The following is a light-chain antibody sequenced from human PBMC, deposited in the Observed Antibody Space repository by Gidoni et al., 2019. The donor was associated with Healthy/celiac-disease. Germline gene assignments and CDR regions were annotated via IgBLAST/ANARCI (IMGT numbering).Light chain of an antibody. Sequence: IVLTQSPGTLSLSPGERATLSCRASQSVSSSYLDWYQQKPGQAPRLLIDGASSRATGIPDRFSGSGCGTDFTITISRLEAEDSAVYYWQQYGSSPETFGQGTKVEIK. CDR3: QQYGSSPET. V-gene: IGKV3-20*01. CDR1: QSVSSSY. J-gene: IGKJ1*01. CDR2: GAS.